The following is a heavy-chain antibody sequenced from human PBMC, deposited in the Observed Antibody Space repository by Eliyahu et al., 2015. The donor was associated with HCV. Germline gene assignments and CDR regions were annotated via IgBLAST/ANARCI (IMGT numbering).Heavy chain of an antibody. D-gene: IGHD3-10*01. V-gene: IGHV3-23*01. Sequence: EVQLLESGGGLVQPGGSLRLSCAAXGFPFSSYAMSWVRQAPGKGXEWVSAISGSGGSTYXADXVKGRFTISRDNSKNTLYLQMNSLRAEDTAVYYCAKPERDYYGSVDYWGQGTLVTVSS. J-gene: IGHJ4*02. CDR3: AKPERDYYGSVDY. CDR2: ISGSGGST. CDR1: GFPFSSYA.